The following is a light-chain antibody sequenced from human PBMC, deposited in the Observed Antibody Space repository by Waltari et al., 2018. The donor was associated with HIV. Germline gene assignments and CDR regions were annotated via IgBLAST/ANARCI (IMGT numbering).Light chain of an antibody. Sequence: IVRTQTPLSLPVTPGEPASISCRSRQSLLESDNGNTNLDWYLQKPAQSPQRRLYTLTYRASGVPDRFRRRGSDTDYTLRISRVEAEDVGVYCSVNRLEFPHSFRQGTKLEIK. V-gene: IGKV2-40*01. CDR3: VNRLEFPHS. CDR1: QSLLESDNGNTN. J-gene: IGKJ2*03. CDR2: TLT.